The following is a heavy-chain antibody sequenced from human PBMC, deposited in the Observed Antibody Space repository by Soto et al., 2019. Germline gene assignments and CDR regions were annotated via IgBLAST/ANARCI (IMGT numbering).Heavy chain of an antibody. J-gene: IGHJ6*02. Sequence: SETLSLTCAVSGGSISSSNWWSWVRQPPGKGLEWIGEIYHSGSTNYNPSLKSRVTISVDKSKNQFSLKLSSVTAADTAVYYCARIRYYDFWSGYYSRSLYYYYGMDVWGQGTTVTVSS. V-gene: IGHV4-4*02. CDR2: IYHSGST. CDR1: GGSISSSNW. CDR3: ARIRYYDFWSGYYSRSLYYYYGMDV. D-gene: IGHD3-3*01.